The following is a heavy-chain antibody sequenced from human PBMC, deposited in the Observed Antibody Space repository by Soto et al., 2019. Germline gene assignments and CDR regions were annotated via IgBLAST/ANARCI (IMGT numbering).Heavy chain of an antibody. CDR3: ARVPDHSLYTMDV. Sequence: GGSLRLSCAASGFSFSTFGMNWVRQAPGKGLEWVSSINGRSNFIYYADSLEGRFTISRDNAKNSLYLQMNSLRAEDTAVYYCARVPDHSLYTMDVWGQGTTVTVSS. CDR1: GFSFSTFG. D-gene: IGHD4-4*01. CDR2: INGRSNFI. J-gene: IGHJ6*02. V-gene: IGHV3-21*01.